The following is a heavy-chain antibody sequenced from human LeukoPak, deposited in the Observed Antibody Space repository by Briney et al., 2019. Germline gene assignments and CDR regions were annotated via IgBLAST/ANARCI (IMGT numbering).Heavy chain of an antibody. CDR1: GYTFTSHH. V-gene: IGHV1-46*01. J-gene: IGHJ4*02. D-gene: IGHD5-18*01. Sequence: ASVKVSCKASGYTFTSHHLHWVRPAPGQGLEWMGIINPSGGSTTYAQKFQGRVTMTRDTSTSKVHMEVSSLRSEDTAIYYCARSRGGYSSGSDYWGQGSLVTVSS. CDR3: ARSRGGYSSGSDY. CDR2: INPSGGST.